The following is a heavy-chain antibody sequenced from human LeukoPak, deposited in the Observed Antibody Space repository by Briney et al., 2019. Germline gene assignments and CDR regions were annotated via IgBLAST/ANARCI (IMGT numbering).Heavy chain of an antibody. CDR3: ARLSSGWPFDY. D-gene: IGHD6-19*01. Sequence: SETLSLTCTVSGGSISSYYWSWIRQPPGKGLEWIGYTYSSGITNYNPSLKSRVTISVDTSKNQFSLKLSSVTAADTAVYHCARLSSGWPFDYWGQGTLVTVSS. CDR2: TYSSGIT. CDR1: GGSISSYY. V-gene: IGHV4-59*08. J-gene: IGHJ4*02.